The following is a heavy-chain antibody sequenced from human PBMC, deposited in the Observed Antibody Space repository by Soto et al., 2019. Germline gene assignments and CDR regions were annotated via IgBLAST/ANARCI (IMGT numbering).Heavy chain of an antibody. CDR3: ARIDPYLMLAWFDP. D-gene: IGHD2-8*01. J-gene: IGHJ5*02. CDR1: GDSISDNY. V-gene: IGHV4-59*01. CDR2: VYYSGST. Sequence: QVQLQESGPGLVKPSETLSLTCSVSGDSISDNYWSWIRQPPGKGLEGIGYVYYSGSTNYNPSLNSQVSMSIHTSKNQFYLTLTSVTAADTAFYYCARIDPYLMLAWFDPWGQGTLVTVSS.